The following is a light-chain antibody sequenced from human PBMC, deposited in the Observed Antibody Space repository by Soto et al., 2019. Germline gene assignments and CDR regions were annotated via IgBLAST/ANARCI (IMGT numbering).Light chain of an antibody. CDR1: QSIGNW. J-gene: IGKJ1*01. CDR2: DVS. Sequence: DIQMTQSPSTLSASVGDRVTITCRASQSIGNWLAWYQQKPGKAPKLLIYDVSSLESGVPSRFRGSGSGTEFTLTISSLQPEDFETYYCQQSYSNPGTFGQGTKVDIK. V-gene: IGKV1-5*01. CDR3: QQSYSNPGT.